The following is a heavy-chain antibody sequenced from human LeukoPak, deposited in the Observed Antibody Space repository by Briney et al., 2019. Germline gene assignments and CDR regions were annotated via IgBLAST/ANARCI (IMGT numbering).Heavy chain of an antibody. CDR3: ARAIDSRGYQLKGFDP. Sequence: SETLSLTCTVSGGSINTPNYYWGWIRQTPGKGLEWIGNIFYSGGTYYSPSLTSRVTISLDTSRNQFSLKLNSVTAADTAVYYCARAIDSRGYQLKGFDPWGHGTLVTVSS. V-gene: IGHV4-39*07. CDR2: IFYSGGT. J-gene: IGHJ5*02. D-gene: IGHD3-22*01. CDR1: GGSINTPNYY.